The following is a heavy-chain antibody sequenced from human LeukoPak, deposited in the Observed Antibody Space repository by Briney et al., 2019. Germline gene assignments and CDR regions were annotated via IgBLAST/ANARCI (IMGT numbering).Heavy chain of an antibody. Sequence: ASETLSLTCAVSGYSISSGYYWGWIRQPPGKGLEWIGSIYHSGSTYYNPSLKSRVTISVDTSKNQFSLKLSSVTAADTAVYYYARWTGTTDAFDIWGQGTMVTVSS. CDR1: GYSISSGYY. CDR2: IYHSGST. D-gene: IGHD1-7*01. J-gene: IGHJ3*02. V-gene: IGHV4-38-2*01. CDR3: ARWTGTTDAFDI.